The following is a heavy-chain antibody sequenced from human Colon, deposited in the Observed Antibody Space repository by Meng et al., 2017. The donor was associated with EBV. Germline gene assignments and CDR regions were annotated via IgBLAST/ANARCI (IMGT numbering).Heavy chain of an antibody. D-gene: IGHD1-1*01. CDR2: IFHSGLT. CDR3: MRDLLVLEKNEV. CDR1: VGSFSSRNW. V-gene: IGHV4-4*02. Sequence: QVRLQASCPGPLKPSATLSFTCAVSVGSFSSRNWWGWVRQSPEKGLEWFGEIFHSGLTNYNPSLQSRVTISVDKSKNQFSLEVTSVTAADTAIYYCMRDLLVLEKNEVWGRGTLVTVSS. J-gene: IGHJ2*01.